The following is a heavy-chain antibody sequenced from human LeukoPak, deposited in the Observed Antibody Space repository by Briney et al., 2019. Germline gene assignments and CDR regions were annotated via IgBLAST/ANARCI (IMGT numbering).Heavy chain of an antibody. CDR2: INPNSGGT. Sequence: ASVKVSCKASGYTFTGYYMHWVRQAPGQGLGWMGWINPNSGGTNYAQKFQGRVTMTRDTSISTAYMELSRLRSDDTAVYYCARDGVTIFGVVTPIYYYYYMDVWGKGTTVTVSS. J-gene: IGHJ6*03. D-gene: IGHD3-3*01. CDR1: GYTFTGYY. V-gene: IGHV1-2*02. CDR3: ARDGVTIFGVVTPIYYYYYMDV.